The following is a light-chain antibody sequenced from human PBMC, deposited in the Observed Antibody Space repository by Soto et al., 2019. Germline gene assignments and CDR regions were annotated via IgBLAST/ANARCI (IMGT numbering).Light chain of an antibody. Sequence: EVVLTQSPGTLSLSPGERATLSCRASQSVSNNYLAWYQQKPGQSPKLLIFGSSDRATGIPDRFSGSGSGIDVPLTTSNLEHAAFGEYYCQQYGSSPQYLFGQGTKRAI. CDR2: GSS. J-gene: IGKJ2*01. CDR3: QQYGSSPQYL. CDR1: QSVSNNY. V-gene: IGKV3-20*01.